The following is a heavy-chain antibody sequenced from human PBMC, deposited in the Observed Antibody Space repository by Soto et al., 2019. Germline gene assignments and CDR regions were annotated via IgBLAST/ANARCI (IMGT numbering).Heavy chain of an antibody. J-gene: IGHJ4*02. CDR2: IIPILGIA. V-gene: IGHV1-69*04. Sequence: GASVKVSCKASGGTFSSYTISWVRQAPGQGLEWMGRIIPILGIANYAQKFQGRVTITADKSTSTAYMELSSLRSEDTAVYYCARDSYQGGIAAALVYWGQGTLVTVSS. CDR3: ARDSYQGGIAAALVY. D-gene: IGHD6-13*01. CDR1: GGTFSSYT.